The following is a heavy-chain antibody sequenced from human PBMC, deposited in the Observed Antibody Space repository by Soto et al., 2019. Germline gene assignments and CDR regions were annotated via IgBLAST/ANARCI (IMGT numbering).Heavy chain of an antibody. V-gene: IGHV3-15*01. CDR2: IRSKTDGGTA. CDR1: AFTFSNAW. J-gene: IGHJ4*02. CDR3: PTEGRD. Sequence: EVQLVESGGGLVKPGQSLTLSCAASAFTFSNAWMSWVRQAPGKGLEWVGRIRSKTDGGTADYTAPVKGRFIISRDASKNTVTLRMTSLKTEDTAVYYCPTEGRDWGQGTLVTVSS.